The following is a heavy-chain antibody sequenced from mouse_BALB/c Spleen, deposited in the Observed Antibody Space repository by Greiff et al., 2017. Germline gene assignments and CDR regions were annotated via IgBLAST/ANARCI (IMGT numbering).Heavy chain of an antibody. D-gene: IGHD2-4*01. V-gene: IGHV1-9*01. CDR3: AAPLYYDYDSDY. Sequence: QVQLQQSGAELMKPGASVKISCKATGYTFSSYWIEWVKQRPGHGLEWIGEILPGSGSTNYNEKFKGKATFTADTSSNTAYMQLSSLTSEDSAVYYCAAPLYYDYDSDYWGQGTTRTVSS. J-gene: IGHJ2*01. CDR2: ILPGSGST. CDR1: GYTFSSYW.